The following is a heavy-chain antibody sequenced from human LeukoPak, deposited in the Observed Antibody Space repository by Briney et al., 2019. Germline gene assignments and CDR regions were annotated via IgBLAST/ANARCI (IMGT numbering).Heavy chain of an antibody. J-gene: IGHJ4*02. V-gene: IGHV3-30*04. CDR2: ISEDGGTV. Sequence: GRSLRLSCAASGYTFSSYPMSWVRQAPGKGLECVARISEDGGTVRYADSVRDRVTISRDNSKNTLYLQMNTLRPEDTAVYYCARGGHGGDCYLYWGQGTLVTVSS. CDR3: ARGGHGGDCYLY. D-gene: IGHD2-21*02. CDR1: GYTFSSYP.